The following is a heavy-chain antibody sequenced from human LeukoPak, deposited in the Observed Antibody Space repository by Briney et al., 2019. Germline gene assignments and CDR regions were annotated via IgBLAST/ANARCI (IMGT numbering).Heavy chain of an antibody. V-gene: IGHV3-21*01. Sequence: GGSLRLSCAASGFTFSSYSMNWVRQAPGKGLEWVSSISSSSSNIYYADSVKGRLTISRDNAKNSLYLQMNSLRAEDTAVYYCARGPYTDYWGQGTLVTVSS. D-gene: IGHD2-2*02. CDR3: ARGPYTDY. J-gene: IGHJ4*02. CDR1: GFTFSSYS. CDR2: ISSSSSNI.